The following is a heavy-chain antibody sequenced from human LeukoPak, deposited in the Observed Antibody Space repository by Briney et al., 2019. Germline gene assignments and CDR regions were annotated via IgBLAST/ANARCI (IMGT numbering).Heavy chain of an antibody. Sequence: SETLSLTCAVYGGSFSGYYWSWIRQPPGKGLEWIGEINHSGSTNYNPSLKSQVTISVDTSKNQFSLKLSSVTAADTAVYYCAREYGYSYGPFDYWGQGTLVTVSS. CDR1: GGSFSGYY. D-gene: IGHD5-18*01. CDR3: AREYGYSYGPFDY. J-gene: IGHJ4*02. CDR2: INHSGST. V-gene: IGHV4-34*01.